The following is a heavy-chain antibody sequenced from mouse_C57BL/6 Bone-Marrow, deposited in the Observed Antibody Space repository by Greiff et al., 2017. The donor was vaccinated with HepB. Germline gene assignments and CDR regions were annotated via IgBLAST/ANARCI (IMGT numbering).Heavy chain of an antibody. CDR1: GYSFTGYY. CDR2: INPSTGGT. D-gene: IGHD1-3*01. CDR3: ARHYNFAY. Sequence: EVQLQQSGPELVKPGASVKISCKASGYSFTGYYMNWVKQSPEKSLEWIGEINPSTGGTTYNQKFKAKATLTVDKSSSTAYMQLKSLTSEDSAVYYCARHYNFAYWGQGTLVTVTA. J-gene: IGHJ3*01. V-gene: IGHV1-42*01.